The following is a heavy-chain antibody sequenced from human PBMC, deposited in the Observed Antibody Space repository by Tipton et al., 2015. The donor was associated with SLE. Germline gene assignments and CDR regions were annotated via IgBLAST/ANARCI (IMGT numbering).Heavy chain of an antibody. Sequence: QLVQSGAEMKTPGASVKASCKASGYTYSNYGISWVRQAPGQGLEWMGRINPNSGGTNYAQKFQGRATMTRDTSISTAYMELSRLTSDDTAVYYCARDRITTVRGVPLAYWGQGTLVTVSS. CDR3: ARDRITTVRGVPLAY. D-gene: IGHD3-10*01. J-gene: IGHJ4*02. CDR2: INPNSGGT. CDR1: GYTYSNYG. V-gene: IGHV1-2*06.